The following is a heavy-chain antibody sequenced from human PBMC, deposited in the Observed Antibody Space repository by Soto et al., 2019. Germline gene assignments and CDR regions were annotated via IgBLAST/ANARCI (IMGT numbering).Heavy chain of an antibody. CDR2: ITNSGGST. CDR3: AKSVGSLWLVLFDY. D-gene: IGHD6-19*01. CDR1: GFTFSKYD. V-gene: IGHV3-23*01. J-gene: IGHJ4*02. Sequence: GGSLRLSCAASGFTFSKYDMSWARQAPGTGLEWVSTITNSGGSTYHADSVKGRFTISRDDSKNTLYLHMSTLRAEDTAVYYCAKSVGSLWLVLFDYWGQGTLVTVSS.